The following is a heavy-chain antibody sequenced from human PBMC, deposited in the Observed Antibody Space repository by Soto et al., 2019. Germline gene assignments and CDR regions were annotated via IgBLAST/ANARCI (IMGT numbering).Heavy chain of an antibody. CDR2: INPCGGST. Sequence: QVQLVQSGAEVKKPGASVKVSCKASGYTFTSYSMHWVRQAPGQGLEWMGLINPCGGSTSYAQKVQGRVTMTRDTSTRTVYMDLSSLGSEDTAVYYCARDQYDFWSGDFLGAFDIWGQGTMVTVSS. D-gene: IGHD3-3*01. V-gene: IGHV1-46*01. CDR1: GYTFTSYS. CDR3: ARDQYDFWSGDFLGAFDI. J-gene: IGHJ3*02.